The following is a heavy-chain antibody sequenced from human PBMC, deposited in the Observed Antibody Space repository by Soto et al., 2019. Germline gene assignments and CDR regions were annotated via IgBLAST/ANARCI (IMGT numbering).Heavy chain of an antibody. D-gene: IGHD3-10*01. J-gene: IGHJ4*02. Sequence: QLQLQESGPGLVKPSETLSLTCSVSGGSISNSSYYWGWIRQPPGKGLEWIGSVHYSGSTYYNPSLKSQVNMTVNTSKTHFSPKPSSVTAADTAVYYCAPRSGGNNGCFDYWGQGSLVTVSS. CDR1: GGSISNSSYY. CDR2: VHYSGST. V-gene: IGHV4-39*07. CDR3: APRSGGNNGCFDY.